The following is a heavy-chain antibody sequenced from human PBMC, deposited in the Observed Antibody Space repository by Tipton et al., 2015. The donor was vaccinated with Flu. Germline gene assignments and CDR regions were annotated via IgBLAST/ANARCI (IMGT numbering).Heavy chain of an antibody. J-gene: IGHJ6*02. CDR1: GFTVSTSY. Sequence: SLRLSCAVSGFTVSTSYMSWVRQPPGKGLEWVSIVYDDGRTYYADSVEGRFAISRDNSKNILYLQMNSLRADDTAVYFCARDEGGTYPDWGQGTTVTVSS. CDR2: VYDDGRT. CDR3: ARDEGGTYPD. V-gene: IGHV3-53*01. D-gene: IGHD1-14*01.